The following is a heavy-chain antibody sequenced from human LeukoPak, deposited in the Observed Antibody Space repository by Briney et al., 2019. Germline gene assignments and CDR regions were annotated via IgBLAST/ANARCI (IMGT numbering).Heavy chain of an antibody. J-gene: IGHJ4*02. Sequence: ASXKVSCKTSGYIFINYDINWVRQATGQGLEWMGWMNPKSGNTGYARSFRGRVTMTRDTSLTTAYPALSSLTSDDTAVYYCARATPGGLHGYSFDYWGQGTVVTVFS. V-gene: IGHV1-8*01. CDR3: ARATPGGLHGYSFDY. D-gene: IGHD1-1*01. CDR1: GYIFINYD. CDR2: MNPKSGNT.